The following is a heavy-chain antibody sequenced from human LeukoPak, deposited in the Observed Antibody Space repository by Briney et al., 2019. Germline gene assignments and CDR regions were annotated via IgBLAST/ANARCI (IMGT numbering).Heavy chain of an antibody. CDR1: GFTFSSYG. CDR2: IWYDGSNK. J-gene: IGHJ4*02. Sequence: GGSLRLSCAASGFTFSSYGMNWVRQAPGKGLEWVAIIWYDGSNKYYADSVKGRFTISRDNSKNTLYLQMNSLRAEDTAVYYCAREAPEEDSSSWYFYYFDYWGQGTLVTVSS. D-gene: IGHD6-13*01. V-gene: IGHV3-33*01. CDR3: AREAPEEDSSSWYFYYFDY.